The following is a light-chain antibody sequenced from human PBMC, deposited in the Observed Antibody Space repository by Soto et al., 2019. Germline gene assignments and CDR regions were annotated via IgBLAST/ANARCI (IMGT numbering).Light chain of an antibody. Sequence: DIQMTQSPSTLSASVGDRVTITCRASQSINSWLAWYQQKPGKAPKLLIYKAYSLESGVPSRFSGSGSGTEFTLIISSLQTDDFAAYYCQQYEISPITFGQGTRMEIK. CDR3: QQYEISPIT. CDR2: KAY. V-gene: IGKV1-5*03. J-gene: IGKJ5*01. CDR1: QSINSW.